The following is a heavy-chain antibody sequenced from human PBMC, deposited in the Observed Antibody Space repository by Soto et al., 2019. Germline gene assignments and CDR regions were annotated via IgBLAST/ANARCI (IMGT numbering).Heavy chain of an antibody. J-gene: IGHJ4*02. D-gene: IGHD6-6*01. CDR1: GFTFSSYS. CDR2: ISSSSSYI. V-gene: IGHV3-21*01. Sequence: VGSLRLSCAASGFTFSSYSMNWVRQAPGKGLEWVSSISSSSSYIYYADSVKGRFTISRDNAKNSLYLQMNSLRAEDTAVYYCARDRGSSSSPFDYWGQGTLVTVSS. CDR3: ARDRGSSSSPFDY.